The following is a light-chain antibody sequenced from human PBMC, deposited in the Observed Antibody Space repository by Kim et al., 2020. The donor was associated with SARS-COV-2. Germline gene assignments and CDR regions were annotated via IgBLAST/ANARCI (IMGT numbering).Light chain of an antibody. CDR2: TAS. CDR3: LQYNAYSPWT. Sequence: DIQMTQSPSTLSASVGDRVTITCRASQSVSAWLAWYQQQPGKAPNLLIYTASSLESGVPSRFSASGSGTEFTLTISSLQPDDFATYYCLQYNAYSPWTFGQGPSWRS. J-gene: IGKJ1*01. CDR1: QSVSAW. V-gene: IGKV1-5*03.